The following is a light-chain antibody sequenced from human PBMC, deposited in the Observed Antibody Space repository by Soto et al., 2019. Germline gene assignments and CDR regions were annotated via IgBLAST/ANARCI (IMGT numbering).Light chain of an antibody. CDR2: DNN. CDR3: QSFDSGLSVVV. V-gene: IGLV1-40*01. J-gene: IGLJ2*01. CDR1: SSNIGAGYA. Sequence: QSVLTQPPSVSVAPVQRITISCTGSSSNIGAGYAVHWYQHLPGTAPKLLFFDNNNRPSGVPDRFSGSKSGTSASLAITGLQAEDEADYYCQSFDSGLSVVVFGGGTKLTVL.